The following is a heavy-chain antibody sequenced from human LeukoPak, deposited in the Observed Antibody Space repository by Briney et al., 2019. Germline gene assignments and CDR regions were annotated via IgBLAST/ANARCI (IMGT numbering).Heavy chain of an antibody. CDR2: IWYDGSNK. CDR1: GFTFSSYG. V-gene: IGHV3-33*01. Sequence: GGSLRLSCAASGFTFSSYGMHWVRQAPGKGLEWVAVIWYDGSNKYYADSVKGRFTISRDNSKNTLYLQMNSLRAEDTAVYYCARDLRITIRMPYYFDYWGQGTLVTVSS. CDR3: ARDLRITIRMPYYFDY. D-gene: IGHD3-10*01. J-gene: IGHJ4*02.